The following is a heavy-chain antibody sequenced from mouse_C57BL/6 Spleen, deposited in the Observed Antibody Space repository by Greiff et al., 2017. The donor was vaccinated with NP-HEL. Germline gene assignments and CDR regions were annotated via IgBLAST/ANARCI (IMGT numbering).Heavy chain of an antibody. J-gene: IGHJ3*01. CDR2: ISYDGSN. Sequence: ESGPGLVKPSQFLSPTCSVPWYSITSGYYWHWIRQFPGNKLEWLGYISYDGSNNYNPSLKTRIAITRCTSKNQFFLKLNAVTTEDTATYYCASGEGGAWFDYWGQGTLVTVSA. V-gene: IGHV3-6*01. D-gene: IGHD2-13*01. CDR3: ASGEGGAWFDY. CDR1: WYSITSGYY.